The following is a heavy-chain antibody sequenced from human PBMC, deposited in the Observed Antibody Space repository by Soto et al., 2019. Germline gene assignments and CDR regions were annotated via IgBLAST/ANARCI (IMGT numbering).Heavy chain of an antibody. D-gene: IGHD3-9*01. J-gene: IGHJ3*02. V-gene: IGHV1-46*01. CDR2: INPSGGST. Sequence: ASVKVSCKASGYTFTSYYMHWVRQAPGQGLEWMGIINPSGGSTSYAQKFQGRVTMTRDTSTSTVYMELSSLRSEDTAVYYCARDRLRYFEWLFHDAAFDIWGQGTMVTVSS. CDR3: ARDRLRYFEWLFHDAAFDI. CDR1: GYTFTSYY.